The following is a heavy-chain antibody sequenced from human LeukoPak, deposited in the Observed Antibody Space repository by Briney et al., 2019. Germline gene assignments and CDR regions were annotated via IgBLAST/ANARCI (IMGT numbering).Heavy chain of an antibody. J-gene: IGHJ4*02. Sequence: KTSETLSLTCTVSGGSISSGGYYWSWIRQHPGKGLEWIGYIYYSGSTYYNPSLKSRVTISVDTSKNQFSLKLSSVTAADTAVYYCARVFRKSFDYWGQGTLVTVSS. CDR1: GGSISSGGYY. D-gene: IGHD3-10*02. V-gene: IGHV4-31*03. CDR2: IYYSGST. CDR3: ARVFRKSFDY.